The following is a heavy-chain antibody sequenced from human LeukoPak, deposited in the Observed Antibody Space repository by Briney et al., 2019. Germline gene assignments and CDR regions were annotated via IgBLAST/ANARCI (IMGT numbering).Heavy chain of an antibody. Sequence: SETLSLTCTVSGGSISSGDYYWSWIRQPPGKGLEWIGYIYYSGSPYSNPSLKSRLTISVDTSKNQYSLKLSSVTAADTAVYYCARVLVDCSGGSCYYFDYWGQGTLVTVSS. CDR3: ARVLVDCSGGSCYYFDY. CDR2: IYYSGSP. V-gene: IGHV4-30-4*01. CDR1: GGSISSGDYY. J-gene: IGHJ4*02. D-gene: IGHD2-15*01.